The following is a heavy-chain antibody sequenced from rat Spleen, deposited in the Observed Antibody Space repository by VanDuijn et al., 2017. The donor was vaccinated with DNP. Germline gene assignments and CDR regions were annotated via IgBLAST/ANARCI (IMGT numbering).Heavy chain of an antibody. D-gene: IGHD1-11*01. V-gene: IGHV3-1*01. Sequence: EVQLQESGPGLVKPSQSLSLTCSVTGYSITSNFWGWIRKFPGNKMEWVGHITYSGDTSYNPSLRSRISITRDTSKNQFFLQVNSVTTEDTATYYCARGATGDYWGQGVMVTVSS. J-gene: IGHJ2*01. CDR2: ITYSGDT. CDR3: ARGATGDY. CDR1: GYSITSNF.